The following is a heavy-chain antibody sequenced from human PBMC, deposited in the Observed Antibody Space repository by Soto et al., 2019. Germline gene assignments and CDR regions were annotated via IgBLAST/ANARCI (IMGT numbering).Heavy chain of an antibody. CDR1: GFTFSSYA. CDR2: ISYDGSNK. CDR3: ATAVAGTDRDY. Sequence: QVQLVESGGGVVQPGRSLRLSCAASGFTFSSYAMHWVRQAPGKGLEWVAVISYDGSNKYYADSVKGRFTISRDNSKNTLYLLMNSLRAEDTAVYYCATAVAGTDRDYWGQGTLVTVSS. D-gene: IGHD6-19*01. J-gene: IGHJ4*02. V-gene: IGHV3-30-3*01.